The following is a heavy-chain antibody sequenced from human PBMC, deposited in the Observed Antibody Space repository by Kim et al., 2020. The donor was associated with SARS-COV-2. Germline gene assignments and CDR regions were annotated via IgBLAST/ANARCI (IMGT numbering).Heavy chain of an antibody. J-gene: IGHJ5*02. V-gene: IGHV4-39*07. CDR3: ARISSAHTPLGGGDP. CDR2: IYYTGTT. CDR1: GASISSGTYF. D-gene: IGHD3-16*01. Sequence: SETLSLTCTVFGASISSGTYFWGWIRLPQGKGQEWLASIYYTGTTHYNPSLQSRVTISRDTSKNQFSLTLTSVTAADTAVYYCARISSAHTPLGGGDPWG.